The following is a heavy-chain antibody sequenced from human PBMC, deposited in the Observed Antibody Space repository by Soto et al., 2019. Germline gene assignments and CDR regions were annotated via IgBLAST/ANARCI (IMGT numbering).Heavy chain of an antibody. Sequence: PXESLKISCKGSGYSFSSYWIGWVRQMPGKGLEWMGIIYPGDSGTRYSPSFQGQVTISADKSISTAYLQWSSLKASDTAMYSCARLRINTVTIPYAMDVWRQGNTVTVSS. V-gene: IGHV5-51*01. CDR3: ARLRINTVTIPYAMDV. CDR1: GYSFSSYW. J-gene: IGHJ6*02. CDR2: IYPGDSGT. D-gene: IGHD4-17*01.